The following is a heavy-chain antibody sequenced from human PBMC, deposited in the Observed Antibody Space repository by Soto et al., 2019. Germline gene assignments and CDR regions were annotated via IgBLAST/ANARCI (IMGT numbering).Heavy chain of an antibody. J-gene: IGHJ6*02. CDR1: GFSLSTSGMC. Sequence: SGPTLVNPTQTLTLTCYFSGFSLSTSGMCVSWIRQPPGKALEWLALIDWDDDKYYSTSLKTRLTISKDTPKNQVVLTMTNMDPVDTATYYCARTHSGYDATDYYYYYGMDVWGQGTTVTVSS. CDR2: IDWDDDK. CDR3: ARTHSGYDATDYYYYYGMDV. V-gene: IGHV2-70*01. D-gene: IGHD5-12*01.